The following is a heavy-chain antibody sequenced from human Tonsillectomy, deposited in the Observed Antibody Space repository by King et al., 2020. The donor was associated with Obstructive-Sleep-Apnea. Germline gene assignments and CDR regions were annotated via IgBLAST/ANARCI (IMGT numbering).Heavy chain of an antibody. CDR1: GFSFNLFG. CDR3: AKKVSGSFYNPPDS. J-gene: IGHJ4*02. V-gene: IGHV3-30*18. Sequence: VQLVESGGGVVQPGRSLRLSCAASGFSFNLFGMHWVRQAPGKGLEWVAVISYDGSKIYYEDSVKGRFTISRDNSKNTLYLQMNSLRGEDTAVYYCAKKVSGSFYNPPDSWGQGTLVTVSS. D-gene: IGHD1-26*01. CDR2: ISYDGSKI.